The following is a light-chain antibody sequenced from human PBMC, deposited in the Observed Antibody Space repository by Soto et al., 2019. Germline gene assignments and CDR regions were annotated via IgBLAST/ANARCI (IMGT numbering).Light chain of an antibody. CDR1: SSNIGSNY. CDR3: AAWDDSRRGYV. Sequence: QSVLTQPPSASGTPGQRVTISCSGSSSNIGSNYVYWYQQLLGTAPKLLIYSHNQRPSGVPDRFSGSKSGTSASLAISGLRSDDEADYYCAAWDDSRRGYVFGTGTKLTVL. CDR2: SHN. V-gene: IGLV1-47*02. J-gene: IGLJ1*01.